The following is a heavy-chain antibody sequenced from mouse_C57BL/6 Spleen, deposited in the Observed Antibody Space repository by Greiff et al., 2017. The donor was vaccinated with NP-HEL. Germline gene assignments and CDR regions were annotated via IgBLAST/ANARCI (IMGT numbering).Heavy chain of an antibody. CDR2: IDPEDGET. J-gene: IGHJ2*01. CDR1: GFNIKDYY. Sequence: EVQLQQSGAELVKPGASVKLSCTASGFNIKDYYMHWVKQRTEQGLEWIGRIDPEDGETTYAPKFQGKATITADTSSNTAYLQLSSLTSEDTAVYYCASLLTTVEPYGYWGQGTTLTVSS. D-gene: IGHD1-1*01. CDR3: ASLLTTVEPYGY. V-gene: IGHV14-2*01.